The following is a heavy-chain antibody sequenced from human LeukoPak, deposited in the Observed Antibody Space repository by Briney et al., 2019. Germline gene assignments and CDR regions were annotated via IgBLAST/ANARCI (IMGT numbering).Heavy chain of an antibody. CDR3: PGARSGSYLDWFDP. V-gene: IGHV4-59*01. Sequence: SETLSLTCTVSGGSISSYSWSWIRQPPGKGLELIGYIYYSGSTYYNPSLKSRVTISVDTSKNQFSLKLNSVPAADTAVYYCPGARSGSYLDWFDPWGQGTLVTVSS. D-gene: IGHD3-10*01. CDR2: IYYSGST. CDR1: GGSISSYS. J-gene: IGHJ5*02.